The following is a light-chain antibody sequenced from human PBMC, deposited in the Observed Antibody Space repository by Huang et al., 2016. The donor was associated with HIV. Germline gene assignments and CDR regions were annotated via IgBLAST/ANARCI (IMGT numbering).Light chain of an antibody. V-gene: IGKV3-15*01. CDR2: HAS. CDR3: QQYDNWRT. Sequence: EIVMTQSPATLSVSPGERVVVSCRASQSVNNNLAWYQFRPGQAPRLLIYHASIRAAAIPARLSGSGSGTEFTLTISSLEAEDFAVYYCQQYDNWRTFGQGTRVEIK. CDR1: QSVNNN. J-gene: IGKJ1*01.